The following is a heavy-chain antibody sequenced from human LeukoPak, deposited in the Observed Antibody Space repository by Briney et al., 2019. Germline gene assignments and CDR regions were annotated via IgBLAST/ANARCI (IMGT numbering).Heavy chain of an antibody. V-gene: IGHV3-15*07. Sequence: PGGSLRLSCVGSGFIFSNAWMNWVCQAPGKGLEWVGRIKSKVDGETIDYAAPTKSRFTISRDDSKNTVYLQMNGLKTEDTAVYYCSTGGYFFDYWGQGTLVTVSS. CDR3: STGGYFFDY. CDR1: GFIFSNAW. CDR2: IKSKVDGETI. J-gene: IGHJ4*02.